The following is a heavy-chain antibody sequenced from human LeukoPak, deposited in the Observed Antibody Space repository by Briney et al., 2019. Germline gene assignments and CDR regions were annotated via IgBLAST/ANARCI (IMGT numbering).Heavy chain of an antibody. Sequence: ASVKVSCKASGGTFSSYAISWVRQAPGQGLEWIGIINPSGGSTSYAQKFQGRVTMTRDTSTSTVYMELSSLRSEDTAVYYCARDGYSSSIGLALDAFDIWGQGTMVTVSS. CDR2: INPSGGST. CDR1: GGTFSSYA. V-gene: IGHV1-46*01. J-gene: IGHJ3*02. D-gene: IGHD6-6*01. CDR3: ARDGYSSSIGLALDAFDI.